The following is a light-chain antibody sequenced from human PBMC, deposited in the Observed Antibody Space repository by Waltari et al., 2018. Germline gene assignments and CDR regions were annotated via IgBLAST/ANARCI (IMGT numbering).Light chain of an antibody. CDR1: SSDVGPYTL. Sequence: QSALTQPASVSGSPGQSITISCTGSSSDVGPYTLVSWYQQQPGKVPKLLIYDVTKRPSGVSNRFSGSKSGNTASLTISGLQAEDEADYYCCSYVGSSTLMFGGGTKLTVL. CDR3: CSYVGSSTLM. J-gene: IGLJ3*02. CDR2: DVT. V-gene: IGLV2-23*02.